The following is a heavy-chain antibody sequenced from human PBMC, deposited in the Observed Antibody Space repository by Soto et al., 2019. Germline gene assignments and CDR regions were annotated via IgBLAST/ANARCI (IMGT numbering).Heavy chain of an antibody. CDR2: INPNGGST. D-gene: IGHD2-15*01. CDR1: GNTFLSYL. V-gene: IGHV1-46*03. CDR3: YRGGGPQLDH. Sequence: QVQLVQSGAEAKKPGASVKVSCTASGNTFLSYLIHWMRQAPGQGLEWMGIINPNGGSTNYARKFPGRVPMTRDTSTSTVYMELSSLRSEDTAMYYCYRGGGPQLDHWGQGTLVTVSS. J-gene: IGHJ5*02.